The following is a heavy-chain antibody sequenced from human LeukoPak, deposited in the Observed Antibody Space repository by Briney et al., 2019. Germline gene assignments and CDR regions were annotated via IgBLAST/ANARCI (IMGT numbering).Heavy chain of an antibody. J-gene: IGHJ4*02. CDR2: ISPSSTNI. Sequence: GGSLRLSCAASGFTFSAHTMSWVRQAPGKGLEWVSSISPSSTNIFQPASMKGRFTISRDSSKNTLYLQMNSLRADDTAVYYCAKWGDYDVLTGYYVSDFWGQGTLVTVSS. CDR1: GFTFSAHT. V-gene: IGHV3-23*01. CDR3: AKWGDYDVLTGYYVSDF. D-gene: IGHD3-9*01.